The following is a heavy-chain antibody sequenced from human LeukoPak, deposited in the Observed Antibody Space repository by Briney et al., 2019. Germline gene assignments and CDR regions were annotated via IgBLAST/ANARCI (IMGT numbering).Heavy chain of an antibody. CDR2: IYSGGST. D-gene: IGHD6-19*01. V-gene: IGHV3-66*02. J-gene: IGHJ4*02. CDR1: GFTVSSNY. CDR3: ARDSPSRGWPLDY. Sequence: PGGSLRLSCAASGFTVSSNYMSWVRKAPGKGLEWVSVIYSGGSTYYADSVKGRFTISRDNSKNTLYLQMNSLRAEDTAVYYCARDSPSRGWPLDYWGQGTLVTVSS.